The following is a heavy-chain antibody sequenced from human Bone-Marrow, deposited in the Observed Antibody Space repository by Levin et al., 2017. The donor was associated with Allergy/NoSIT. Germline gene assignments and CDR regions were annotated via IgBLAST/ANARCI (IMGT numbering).Heavy chain of an antibody. D-gene: IGHD4-17*01. V-gene: IGHV3-23*01. Sequence: GGSLRLSCAASGFTFNKYVMSWVRQAPGKGLEWVSAISFTASTSYYADFAKGRFTISRDNSKNTLFLQINSLRADDTAVYFCAKDRGGDYATYLYGLDVWGQGTSVTVSS. CDR3: AKDRGGDYATYLYGLDV. CDR2: ISFTASTS. J-gene: IGHJ6*02. CDR1: GFTFNKYV.